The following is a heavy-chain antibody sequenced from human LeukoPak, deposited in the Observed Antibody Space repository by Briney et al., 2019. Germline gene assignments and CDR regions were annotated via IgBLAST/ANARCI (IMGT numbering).Heavy chain of an antibody. D-gene: IGHD6-19*01. V-gene: IGHV4-59*02. J-gene: IGHJ4*02. CDR1: AGSVSNYY. CDR3: CGSGWFAGPFGY. CDR2: ISYSGST. Sequence: SETLSLTCTVSAGSVSNYYWSWIRQPPGKGLEWIGYISYSGSTNYNPSLKSRVTISVDTSKNQFSLKLSSVTAADTAVYYCCGSGWFAGPFGYWGQGALVTVSS.